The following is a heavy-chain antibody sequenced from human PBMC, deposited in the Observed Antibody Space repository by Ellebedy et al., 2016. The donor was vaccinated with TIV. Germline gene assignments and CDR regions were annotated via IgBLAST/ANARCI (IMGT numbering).Heavy chain of an antibody. CDR3: ARVVPRLGEFPDY. D-gene: IGHD3-16*01. CDR1: GGSISSGGYY. V-gene: IGHV4-31*03. Sequence: MPSETLSLTCTVSGGSISSGGYYWSWIRQHPGKGLEWIGYIYYSGSTYYNPSLKSRVTISVDTSKNQFSLKLSSVTAADTAVYYCARVVPRLGEFPDYWGQGTLVTVSS. J-gene: IGHJ4*02. CDR2: IYYSGST.